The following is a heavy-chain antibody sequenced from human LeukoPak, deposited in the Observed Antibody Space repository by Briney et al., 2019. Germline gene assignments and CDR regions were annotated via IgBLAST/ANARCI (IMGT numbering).Heavy chain of an antibody. D-gene: IGHD3-22*01. V-gene: IGHV3-11*04. CDR1: GFTFSDYY. J-gene: IGHJ4*02. CDR3: ARDLNQYYYDSSGYLDYFDY. Sequence: GGSLRLSCAASGFTFSDYYMSWIRQAPGKGLEWVSYISSSGSTIYYADSVKGRFTISRDNAKNSLYLQMNSLRAEDTAVYYCARDLNQYYYDSSGYLDYFDYWGQGTLVTVSS. CDR2: ISSSGSTI.